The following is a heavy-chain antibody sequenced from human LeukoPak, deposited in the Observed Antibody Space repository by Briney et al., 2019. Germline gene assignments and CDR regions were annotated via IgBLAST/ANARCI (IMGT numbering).Heavy chain of an antibody. V-gene: IGHV3-7*01. CDR1: GFTFTAYW. J-gene: IGHJ1*01. D-gene: IGHD6-19*01. Sequence: PGGSLRLSCAASGFTFTAYWMTWVRQAPGKGLEWVANIKQDGSEKYYVDSVKGRFTISRDNAKNSLYLQMNSLRAEDTAVYYCAREVAVAVPVYWGQGTLVTVSS. CDR3: AREVAVAVPVY. CDR2: IKQDGSEK.